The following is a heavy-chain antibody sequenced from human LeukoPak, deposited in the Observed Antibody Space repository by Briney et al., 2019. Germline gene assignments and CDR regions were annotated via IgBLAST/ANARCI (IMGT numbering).Heavy chain of an antibody. D-gene: IGHD2-2*02. CDR3: AWGVVPAAIGDY. CDR2: ISSSSSYI. J-gene: IGHJ4*02. V-gene: IGHV3-21*01. Sequence: GGSLRLSCAASGFTFSSYSMNWVRQAPGKGLEWVSSISSSSSYIYYADSVKGRSTISRDNAKNSLYLQMNSLRAEDTAVYYCAWGVVPAAIGDYWGQGTLVTVPS. CDR1: GFTFSSYS.